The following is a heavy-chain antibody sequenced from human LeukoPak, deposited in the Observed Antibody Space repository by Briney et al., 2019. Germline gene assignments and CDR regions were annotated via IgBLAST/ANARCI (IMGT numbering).Heavy chain of an antibody. J-gene: IGHJ4*02. CDR2: INHSGST. CDR3: ATRYCSGGSCYSGFGY. CDR1: GGSFSGYY. V-gene: IGHV4-34*01. Sequence: LETLSLTCAVYGGSFSGYYWSWIRQPPGKGLEWIGEINHSGSTNYNPSLKSRVTISVDTSKNQFSLKLSSVTAADTAVYYCATRYCSGGSCYSGFGYWGQGTLVTVSS. D-gene: IGHD2-15*01.